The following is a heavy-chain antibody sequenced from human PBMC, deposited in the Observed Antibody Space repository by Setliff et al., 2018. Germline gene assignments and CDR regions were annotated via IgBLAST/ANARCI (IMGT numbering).Heavy chain of an antibody. J-gene: IGHJ4*02. V-gene: IGHV4-39*07. CDR3: ARGGTFRYFDY. CDR1: GASISTYPYY. CDR2: IYYTGIT. Sequence: SETLSLTCTVSGASISTYPYYWGWIRQPPGKGLEWIANIYYTGITYHNPSLKSRVTISLDTSKNQFSLKLTSGTAADTAVYPCARGGTFRYFDYWGQGTPVTVSS. D-gene: IGHD5-12*01.